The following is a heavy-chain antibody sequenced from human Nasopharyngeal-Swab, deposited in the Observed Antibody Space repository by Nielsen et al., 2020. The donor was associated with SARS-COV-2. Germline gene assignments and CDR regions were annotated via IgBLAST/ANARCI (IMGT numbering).Heavy chain of an antibody. CDR3: AKVMSGPFDY. CDR1: GFTFSSYG. CDR2: ISYDGSNK. D-gene: IGHD3-10*01. Sequence: GESLKISCAASGFTFSSYGMHWVRQAPGKGLEWVAVISYDGSNKYYADSVKGRFTISRDNSKNTLYLQMNSLRAEDTAVYYCAKVMSGPFDYWGQGTLVTVSS. V-gene: IGHV3-30*18. J-gene: IGHJ4*02.